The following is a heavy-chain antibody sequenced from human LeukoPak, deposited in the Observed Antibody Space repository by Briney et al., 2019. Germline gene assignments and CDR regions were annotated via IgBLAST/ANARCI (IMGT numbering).Heavy chain of an antibody. V-gene: IGHV1-2*02. J-gene: IGHJ4*02. CDR3: ARVVSSYYDSSGYSTRFDY. CDR1: GYTFTGYY. CDR2: INPNSGGT. Sequence: ASVKVSCKASGYTFTGYYMHWVRQAPGQGLEWMGWINPNSGGTNYAQKFQGRVTMTRDTSISTAYMELSRLRSDDTAVYYCARVVSSYYDSSGYSTRFDYWGQGTLVTVSS. D-gene: IGHD3-22*01.